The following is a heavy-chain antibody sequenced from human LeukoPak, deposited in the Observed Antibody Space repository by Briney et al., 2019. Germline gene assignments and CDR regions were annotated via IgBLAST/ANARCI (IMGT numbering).Heavy chain of an antibody. V-gene: IGHV4-59*01. D-gene: IGHD3-10*01. CDR3: ARGRVTMVRGVTSFFDY. Sequence: SETLSLTCTVSGGSISNYYWSWIRQPPGKGLEWIAYIYYTGSTNYNPSLKSRVTISVDTSKNQFSLKLGSVTAADTAVYYCARGRVTMVRGVTSFFDYWGQGTLVTVSS. J-gene: IGHJ4*02. CDR1: GGSISNYY. CDR2: IYYTGST.